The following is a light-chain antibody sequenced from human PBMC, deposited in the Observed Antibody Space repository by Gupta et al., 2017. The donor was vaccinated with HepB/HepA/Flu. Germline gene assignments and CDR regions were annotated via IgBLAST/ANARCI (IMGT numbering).Light chain of an antibody. CDR2: DTI. V-gene: IGLV7-46*01. J-gene: IGLJ2*01. Sequence: QAVVTQEPSLTVSPGGTVTLTCGSNTGAVTSGHYPYWFQQKPGQAPRTLRYDTINKHSWTPARFSGALLGATDAPTLSGAQPEEYAGDYCLLSNRGVFVFGGGTKMIVL. CDR3: LLSNRGVFV. CDR1: TGAVTSGHY.